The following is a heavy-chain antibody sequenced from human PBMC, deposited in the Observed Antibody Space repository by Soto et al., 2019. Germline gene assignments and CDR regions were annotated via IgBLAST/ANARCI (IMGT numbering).Heavy chain of an antibody. Sequence: QLQLQESGPGLVKPSETLSLTCAVSGGSISSGTFYWGWIRQPPGKGLEWIGSINYSGSTYYNPSLKSRVTISVDTSKNLFSLRLSSVTAADTAVYYCAKLITFGAVIGSPRWDWGQGTLVTVSS. J-gene: IGHJ4*02. CDR2: INYSGST. CDR1: GGSISSGTFY. CDR3: AKLITFGAVIGSPRWD. D-gene: IGHD3-3*01. V-gene: IGHV4-39*01.